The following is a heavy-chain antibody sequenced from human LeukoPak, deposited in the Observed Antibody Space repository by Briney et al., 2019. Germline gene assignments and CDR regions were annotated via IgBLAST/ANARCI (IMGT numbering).Heavy chain of an antibody. J-gene: IGHJ4*02. CDR3: ARGTMVTVNFDY. D-gene: IGHD4-11*01. Sequence: NPGGSLTLSCAASGFTFSSYTLNWVRQAPGEGLEWVSSISSSGDYIYYADSMKGRFTISRDNAKNSLYLQMNSLRAEDTAVYYCARGTMVTVNFDYWGQGTLVTVSS. CDR2: ISSSGDYI. V-gene: IGHV3-21*01. CDR1: GFTFSSYT.